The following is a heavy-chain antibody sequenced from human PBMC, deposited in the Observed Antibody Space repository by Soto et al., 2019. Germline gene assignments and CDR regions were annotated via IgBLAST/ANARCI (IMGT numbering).Heavy chain of an antibody. D-gene: IGHD3-16*02. V-gene: IGHV3-9*01. CDR3: AKGDRTFGGVIGY. CDR1: GFTFDDYA. CDR2: ISWNSGSI. J-gene: IGHJ4*02. Sequence: DVQLVESGGGLVQPGRSLRLSCAASGFTFDDYAMHWVRQAPGKGLEWVSGISWNSGSIGYADSVKGRFTISRDNAKNSLYLQMNSLRAEDTALYYCAKGDRTFGGVIGYWGQGTLVTVSS.